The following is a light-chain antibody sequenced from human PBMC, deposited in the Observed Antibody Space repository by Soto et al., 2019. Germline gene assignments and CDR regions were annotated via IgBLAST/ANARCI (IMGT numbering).Light chain of an antibody. J-gene: IGLJ1*01. V-gene: IGLV2-14*01. CDR1: SSDFGGYNF. Sequence: QSVLTQPASVSGSPGQSITISCTGTSSDFGGYNFVSWYQHRPGKAPKLMIYAVSNRPSGVSNRFSGSKSGNTASLTISGLQAEDEADYYCCSYTSYSPYVFGTRTKVTVL. CDR2: AVS. CDR3: CSYTSYSPYV.